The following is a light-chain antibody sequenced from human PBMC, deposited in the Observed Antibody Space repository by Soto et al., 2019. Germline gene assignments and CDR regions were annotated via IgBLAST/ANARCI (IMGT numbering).Light chain of an antibody. CDR3: STWDDNLTGVL. J-gene: IGLJ2*01. CDR1: SSDIGSRS. V-gene: IGLV1-44*01. Sequence: QSVLTQPPSASGTPGQRVTISCFGSSSDIGSRSVNWYQHLPGTAPKLVIYSTNQRPSGVPDLFSGSKSGTSASLAISGLQPEDEADYYCSTWDDNLTGVLFGGGTKLTVL. CDR2: STN.